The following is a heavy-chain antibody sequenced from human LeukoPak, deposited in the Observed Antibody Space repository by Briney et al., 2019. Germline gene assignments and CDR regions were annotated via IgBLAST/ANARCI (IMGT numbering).Heavy chain of an antibody. CDR1: GFTFSTFN. J-gene: IGHJ3*02. CDR3: ARATTGIYCSSTSCYMRGAFDI. V-gene: IGHV3-21*01. Sequence: GGSLRLSCAASGFTFSTFNMNWVRQAPGKGLEWVSSISSSSTYIYYADSVKGRFTISRDNSKNTLYLQMNSLRAEDTAVYYCARATTGIYCSSTSCYMRGAFDIWGQGTMVTVSS. D-gene: IGHD2-2*02. CDR2: ISSSSTYI.